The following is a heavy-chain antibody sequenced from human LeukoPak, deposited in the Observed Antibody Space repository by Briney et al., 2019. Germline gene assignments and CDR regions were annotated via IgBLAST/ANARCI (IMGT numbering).Heavy chain of an antibody. J-gene: IGHJ4*02. Sequence: PGGSLRLSCAASGFTFSTYSMNWLRQAPGQGLEWISYITSSSSAIYYTDSVKGRFTVSRDNAKNSVYLQMNSLRADDTAVYYCARDNRGNDYWGQGTLVTVSS. CDR1: GFTFSTYS. D-gene: IGHD1-14*01. CDR3: ARDNRGNDY. V-gene: IGHV3-48*04. CDR2: ITSSSSAI.